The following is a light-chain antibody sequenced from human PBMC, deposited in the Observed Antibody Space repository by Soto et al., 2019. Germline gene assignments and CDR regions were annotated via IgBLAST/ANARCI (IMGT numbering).Light chain of an antibody. CDR2: EVS. Sequence: QSALTQPASVSRSPGQSLTISCTGTSSDVGGYNYVSWYQQHPGKAPKLMIYEVSNRPSGVSNRFSGSKSGNTASLTISGLQAEDEADYYCSSYTSSSTLGVVFGGGTKLTVL. CDR3: SSYTSSSTLGVV. J-gene: IGLJ2*01. V-gene: IGLV2-14*01. CDR1: SSDVGGYNY.